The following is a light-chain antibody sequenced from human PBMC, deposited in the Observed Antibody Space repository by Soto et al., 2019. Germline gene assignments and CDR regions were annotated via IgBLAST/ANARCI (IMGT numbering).Light chain of an antibody. J-gene: IGKJ1*01. Sequence: DIQMTQSPSTLSASVGDRVTITCRASQSIGSWLAWSQQKPGQAPKVLIYKASSLESGVPSRFSGSGSGTEFTLTISSLQPDDFATYYCQQYNIYGTFGQGTKV. CDR1: QSIGSW. CDR3: QQYNIYGT. V-gene: IGKV1-5*03. CDR2: KAS.